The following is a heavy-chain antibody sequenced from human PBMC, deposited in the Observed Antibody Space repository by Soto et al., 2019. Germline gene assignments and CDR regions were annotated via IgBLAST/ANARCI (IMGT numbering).Heavy chain of an antibody. CDR1: GFSGSSNY. J-gene: IGHJ6*02. D-gene: IGHD5-12*01. CDR3: SGDPSGYDEGDWYHCVDV. CDR2: IYINGST. V-gene: IGHV3-53*01. Sequence: PGGSLRLSCAASGFSGSSNYMSWVRQAPGEGLEWVAIIYINGSTDYADSVQGRFSVSRDIYKNTLFLQMNNLRAEDTAVYFCSGDPSGYDEGDWYHCVDVWGQGTTVTVSS.